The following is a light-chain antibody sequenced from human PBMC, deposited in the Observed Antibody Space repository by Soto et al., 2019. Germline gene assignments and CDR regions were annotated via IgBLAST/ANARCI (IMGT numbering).Light chain of an antibody. CDR2: RTD. CDR3: AAYTGNWNGPV. V-gene: IGLV1-47*01. J-gene: IGLJ2*01. CDR1: SSTFANNY. Sequence: QSALTQPPSVSATPGQRVSISCSGDSSTFANNYVHWYQQVPGAAPKLLMYRTDQRPSGVPERFSGSKSGTSASLTISGLRPEDEAQYYCAAYTGNWNGPVFGGGTKLTVL.